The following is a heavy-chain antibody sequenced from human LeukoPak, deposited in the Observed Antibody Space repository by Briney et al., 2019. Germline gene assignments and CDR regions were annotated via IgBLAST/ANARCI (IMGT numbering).Heavy chain of an antibody. Sequence: SGPTLVNPTQTLTLTCTFSGFSLNTRGVGVGWIRQPPGSALAWLALIYWDDDRRYSPSLKSRLTITKDTSKNQVVLTMTNMDPVDTATYFCAHRKNYYDSSVFDNWGQGTLVTVSS. D-gene: IGHD3-22*01. CDR1: GFSLNTRGVG. CDR3: AHRKNYYDSSVFDN. J-gene: IGHJ4*02. CDR2: IYWDDDR. V-gene: IGHV2-5*02.